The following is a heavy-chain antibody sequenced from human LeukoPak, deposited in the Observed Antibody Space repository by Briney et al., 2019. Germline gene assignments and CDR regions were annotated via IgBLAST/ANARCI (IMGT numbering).Heavy chain of an antibody. Sequence: GGSLRLSCAASGFTFSSYGMHWVRQAPGKGLEWVAVIWYDGSNKYYADSVKRRFTISRDNSKNTLYLQMNSLRAEDTAVYYCARAQAYCSGGSCYAFDYWGQGTLVTVSS. D-gene: IGHD2-15*01. CDR3: ARAQAYCSGGSCYAFDY. CDR2: IWYDGSNK. J-gene: IGHJ4*02. V-gene: IGHV3-33*01. CDR1: GFTFSSYG.